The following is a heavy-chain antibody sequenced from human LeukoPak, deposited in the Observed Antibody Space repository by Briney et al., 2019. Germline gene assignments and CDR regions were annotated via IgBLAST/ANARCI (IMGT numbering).Heavy chain of an antibody. CDR1: GGSISSYY. D-gene: IGHD5-24*01. V-gene: IGHV4-59*01. J-gene: IGHJ4*02. CDR2: IYYSGST. CDR3: ARESRDGYNFDY. Sequence: SETLSLTCTVSGGSISSYYWSWIRQPPGKGLEWIGYIYYSGSTNYNPSLKSRVTISVDTSKNQFSLKLSSVTAADTAVYYCARESRDGYNFDYWGQGTLVTVSS.